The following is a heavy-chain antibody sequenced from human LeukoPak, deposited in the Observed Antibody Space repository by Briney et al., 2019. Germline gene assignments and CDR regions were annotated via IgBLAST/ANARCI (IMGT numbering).Heavy chain of an antibody. CDR2: IKSKTDGGTT. J-gene: IGHJ3*02. V-gene: IGHV3-15*01. D-gene: IGHD1-26*01. CDR1: GFTFSNAW. CDR3: ARETNGGTYYNAFDI. Sequence: PGGSLRLSCAASGFTFSNAWMSWVRQAPGKGLEWVGRIKSKTDGGTTDYAAPVKGRFTISRDDSKNTLYLQMNSLRAEDTAVYYCARETNGGTYYNAFDIWGQGTMVTVSS.